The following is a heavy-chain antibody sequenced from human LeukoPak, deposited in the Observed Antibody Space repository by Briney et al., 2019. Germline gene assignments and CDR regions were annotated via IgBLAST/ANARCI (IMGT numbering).Heavy chain of an antibody. V-gene: IGHV4-34*01. D-gene: IGHD6-13*01. CDR3: ASIQAIAAAGTEHTGIDY. J-gene: IGHJ4*02. CDR2: INHSGST. CDR1: GGSFNGYY. Sequence: SETLSLTCAVYGGSFNGYYWSWIRQPPGKGLEWIGEINHSGSTNYNPSLKSRVTISVDTSKNQFSLKLSSVTAADTAVYYCASIQAIAAAGTEHTGIDYWGQGTLVTVSS.